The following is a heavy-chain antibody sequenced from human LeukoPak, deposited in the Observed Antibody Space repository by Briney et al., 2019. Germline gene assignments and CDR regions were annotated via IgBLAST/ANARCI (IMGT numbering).Heavy chain of an antibody. CDR3: ARDRAEGKTWVEFDP. CDR2: IYSDGVT. J-gene: IGHJ5*02. V-gene: IGHV3-66*02. CDR1: GFIVNSYA. Sequence: GGSLRLSCAASGFIVNSYAMSWVRQAPGKGLAWVSLIYSDGVTRYADSVKGRFTISRDNSKNTLYLQMNSLRDEDTAVYFCARDRAEGKTWVEFDPWGQGTLVTVSS.